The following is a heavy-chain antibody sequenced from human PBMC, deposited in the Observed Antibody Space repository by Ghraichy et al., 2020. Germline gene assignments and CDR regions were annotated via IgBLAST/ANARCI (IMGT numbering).Heavy chain of an antibody. CDR2: IYYTGST. V-gene: IGHV4-39*01. J-gene: IGHJ5*02. D-gene: IGHD3-22*01. CDR1: GGSISSSRNY. Sequence: GSLRLSCTVSGGSISSSRNYGGWIRQPPGKGLEWIGSIYYTGSTYYNSSLKSRVTISVDTSKNQVSLKLSSVTAADTAVYYCVRGVSSGYNYLTWFDPWGQGTLVTVSS. CDR3: VRGVSSGYNYLTWFDP.